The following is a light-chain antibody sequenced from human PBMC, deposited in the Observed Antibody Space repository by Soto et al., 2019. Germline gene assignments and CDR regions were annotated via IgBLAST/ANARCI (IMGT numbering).Light chain of an antibody. CDR1: QSVSSN. J-gene: IGKJ1*01. V-gene: IGKV3-15*01. Sequence: IVLTKSPASLSVSHGNSATLSHRASQSVSSNLAWYQQKPGQAPSLLIYGASTRATGTPARFSGSGSGTEFTLTISSLQPDDFTTYYCQQYNCYSRTFGQGTMVDIK. CDR3: QQYNCYSRT. CDR2: GAS.